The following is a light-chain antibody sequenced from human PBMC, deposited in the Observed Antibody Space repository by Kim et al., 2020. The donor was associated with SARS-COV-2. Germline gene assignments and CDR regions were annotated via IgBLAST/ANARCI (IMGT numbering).Light chain of an antibody. CDR2: AAS. V-gene: IGKV1-8*01. CDR3: QQYYSYTRK. J-gene: IGKJ1*01. Sequence: AIRITQSPSSLSASTGDRVTITCRASQGISSYLAWYQQKPGKAPKLLIYAASTLQSGVPSRFSGSGSGTDFTLTISCLQSEDFATYYCQQYYSYTRKFGQGTKVDIK. CDR1: QGISSY.